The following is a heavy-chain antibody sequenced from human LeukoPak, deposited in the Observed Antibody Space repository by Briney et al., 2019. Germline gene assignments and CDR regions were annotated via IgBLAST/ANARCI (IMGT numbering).Heavy chain of an antibody. CDR2: ISASGGST. CDR1: GFTLSSYA. Sequence: GGSLRLSCAASGFTLSSYAMSWVRQVPGKGLEWVSSISASGGSTNYADSVKGRFTISRDNSKDTVYLQMNSLRAEDTAVYYCAKVMKGSERLTMVRGVIIKTAGLYYMDVWGKGTTVTVSS. D-gene: IGHD3-10*01. V-gene: IGHV3-23*01. J-gene: IGHJ6*03. CDR3: AKVMKGSERLTMVRGVIIKTAGLYYMDV.